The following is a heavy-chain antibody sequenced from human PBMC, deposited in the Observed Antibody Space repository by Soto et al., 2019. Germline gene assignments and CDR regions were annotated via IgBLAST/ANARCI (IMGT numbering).Heavy chain of an antibody. CDR2: ISSSSSYI. V-gene: IGHV3-21*01. Sequence: GGSLRLSCAASGFTFSSYSMNWVRQAPGKGLEWVSSISSSSSYIYYADSVKGRFTISRDNAKNSLYLQMNSLRAEDTAVYYCARDLFPSGAVAGGDAFDIWGQGTMVTVSS. CDR3: ARDLFPSGAVAGGDAFDI. J-gene: IGHJ3*02. CDR1: GFTFSSYS. D-gene: IGHD6-19*01.